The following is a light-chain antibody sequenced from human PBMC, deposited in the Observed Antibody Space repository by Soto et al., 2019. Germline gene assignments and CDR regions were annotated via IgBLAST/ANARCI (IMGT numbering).Light chain of an antibody. CDR3: NSYSGGNTLYV. J-gene: IGLJ1*01. V-gene: IGLV2-14*01. Sequence: QSALTQPASVAVSPGQSITIPCNGTSNDIGGYNFVSWFQQHTGKAPKLLICDVTRRPSGVSDRFSGSKSGNTASLTISGLQAEDEADYYCNSYSGGNTLYVFGSGTKVTVL. CDR1: SNDIGGYNF. CDR2: DVT.